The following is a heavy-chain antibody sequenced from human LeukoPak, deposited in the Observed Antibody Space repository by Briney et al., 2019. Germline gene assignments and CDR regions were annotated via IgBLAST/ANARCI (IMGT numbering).Heavy chain of an antibody. CDR1: GGTFSSYA. CDR2: IIPIFGTA. Sequence: SVKVSCKASGGTFSSYAISWVRQAPGQGLEWMGGIIPIFGTANYAQKLQGRVTMTTDTSTSTAYMELRSLRSDDTAVYYCARVRPAALFDYWGQGTLVTVSS. V-gene: IGHV1-69*05. D-gene: IGHD2-2*01. J-gene: IGHJ4*02. CDR3: ARVRPAALFDY.